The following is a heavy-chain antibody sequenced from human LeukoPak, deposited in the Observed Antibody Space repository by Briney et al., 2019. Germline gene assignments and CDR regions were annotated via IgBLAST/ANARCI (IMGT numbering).Heavy chain of an antibody. CDR3: ARHLFGEPGAALFDY. V-gene: IGHV3-66*04. J-gene: IGHJ4*02. CDR2: TYSGGST. Sequence: GRSLRLSCAASGFTFSSCWMSWVRQAPGKGLEWVSVTYSGGSTYYADSVKGRFTISRDNSKNTLYLQMNSLRAEDTAVYYCARHLFGEPGAALFDYWGQGTLVTVSS. CDR1: GFTFSSCW. D-gene: IGHD3-10*02.